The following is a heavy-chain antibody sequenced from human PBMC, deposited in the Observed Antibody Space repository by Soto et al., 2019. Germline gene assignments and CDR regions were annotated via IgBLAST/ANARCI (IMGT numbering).Heavy chain of an antibody. CDR3: ARAGGPATGYYGMDV. V-gene: IGHV1-18*03. J-gene: IGHJ6*02. CDR1: GYTFTSYG. D-gene: IGHD7-27*01. CDR2: ISAYNGNT. Sequence: ASVKVYCKASGYTFTSYGISWVRQAPGQGLEWMGWISAYNGNTNYAQKLQGRVTMTTDTSTSTANMELRSLRSDYMAVYYCARAGGPATGYYGMDVWGQGTTVTVSS.